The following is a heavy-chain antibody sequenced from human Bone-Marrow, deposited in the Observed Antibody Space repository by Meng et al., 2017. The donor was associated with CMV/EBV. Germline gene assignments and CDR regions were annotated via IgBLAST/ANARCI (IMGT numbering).Heavy chain of an antibody. V-gene: IGHV4-59*01. CDR2: IYYSGST. D-gene: IGHD4-17*01. J-gene: IGHJ4*02. Sequence: SETLSLTCTVSGGSISSYYWSWIRQPPGKGLEWIGYIYYSGSTNYNPSLKSRVTISVDTSKNQFSLKLSSVTAADTAVYYCAGARRGDYSGFDYWGQGTLVTVSS. CDR1: GGSISSYY. CDR3: AGARRGDYSGFDY.